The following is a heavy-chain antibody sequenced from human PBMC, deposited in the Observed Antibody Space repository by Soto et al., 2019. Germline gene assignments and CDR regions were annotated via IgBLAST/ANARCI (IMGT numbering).Heavy chain of an antibody. CDR2: ISYDGSNK. CDR3: HVDIVVVVAALDY. J-gene: IGHJ4*02. D-gene: IGHD2-15*01. CDR1: GFTFSSYG. V-gene: IGHV3-30*03. Sequence: GGSLRLSCAASGFTFSSYGMHWVRQAPGKGLEWVAVISYDGSNKYYADSVKGRFTISRDNSKNTLYLQMNSLRAEDTAVYYCHVDIVVVVAALDYWGQGTLVTVSS.